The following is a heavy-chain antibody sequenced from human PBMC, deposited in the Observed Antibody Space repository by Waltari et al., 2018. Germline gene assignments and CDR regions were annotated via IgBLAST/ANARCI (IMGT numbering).Heavy chain of an antibody. V-gene: IGHV3-23*01. D-gene: IGHD3-9*01. Sequence: EVQLLESGGGLVQPGGSLRLSGAASGFTFSDHAVSWVRQAPGRGLEWVSAITGSGDRTYYAESLKGRFTVSRDKSKSTLYLQMNSLTAEDTAVYYCAKDWRRSLEYLDWLLFALDDRGQGTLVTVSS. CDR2: ITGSGDRT. J-gene: IGHJ4*02. CDR3: AKDWRRSLEYLDWLLFALDD. CDR1: GFTFSDHA.